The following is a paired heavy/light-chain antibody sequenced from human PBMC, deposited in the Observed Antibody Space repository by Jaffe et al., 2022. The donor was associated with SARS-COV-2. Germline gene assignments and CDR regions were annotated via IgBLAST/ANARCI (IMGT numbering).Light chain of an antibody. J-gene: IGLJ2*01. CDR2: EVS. CDR1: SSDVGGYNY. V-gene: IGLV2-14*01. Sequence: QSALTQPASVSGSPGQSITISCTGTSSDVGGYNYVSWYQQHPGKAPKLMIYEVSNRPSGVSNRFSGSKSGNTASLTISGLQAEDEADYYCSSYTSSSTLGVVFGGGTKLTVL. CDR3: SSYTSSSTLGVV.
Heavy chain of an antibody. CDR3: AREAGGITIFGVVTAHYYYGMDV. Sequence: QVQLVQSGAEVKKPGASVKVSCKASGYTFTSYYMHWVRQAPGQGLEWMGIINPSGGSTSYAQKFQGRVTMTRDTSTSTVYMELSSLRSEDTAVYYCAREAGGITIFGVVTAHYYYGMDVWGQGTTVTVSS. J-gene: IGHJ6*02. D-gene: IGHD3-3*01. V-gene: IGHV1-46*01. CDR2: INPSGGST. CDR1: GYTFTSYY.